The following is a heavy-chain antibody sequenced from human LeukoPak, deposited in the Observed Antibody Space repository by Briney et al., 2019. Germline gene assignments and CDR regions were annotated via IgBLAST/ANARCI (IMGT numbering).Heavy chain of an antibody. CDR2: ISGSTSYI. D-gene: IGHD4-17*01. CDR1: GFTLSSYS. CDR3: VKDQAPYGQSFC. Sequence: GGSLRLSCAASGFTLSSYSMSWVRQAPGKGLEWVSSISGSTSYIYYADSMKGRFTISRDNSKNTLYLQMNSLRAEDTAVYYCVKDQAPYGQSFCWGQGTLVTVSS. J-gene: IGHJ4*02. V-gene: IGHV3-21*04.